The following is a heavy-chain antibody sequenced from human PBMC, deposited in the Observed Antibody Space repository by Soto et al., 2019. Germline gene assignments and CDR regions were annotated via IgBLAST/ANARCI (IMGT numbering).Heavy chain of an antibody. V-gene: IGHV1-2*04. CDR2: INPNSGGT. CDR3: ARDTAPSRKQVYYYGMDV. J-gene: IGHJ6*02. D-gene: IGHD2-2*01. Sequence: QVQLVQSGAEVKKPGASVKVSCKASGYTFTGYYMHWVRQAPGQGLEWMGWINPNSGGTNYAQKFQGWVTMTRETSISTAYMELSRLRSDDTAVYYCARDTAPSRKQVYYYGMDVWGQGTTVTVSS. CDR1: GYTFTGYY.